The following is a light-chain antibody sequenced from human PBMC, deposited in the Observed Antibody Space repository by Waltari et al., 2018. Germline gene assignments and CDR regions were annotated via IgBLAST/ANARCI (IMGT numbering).Light chain of an antibody. CDR2: DVS. CDR1: SSDVGGYNY. V-gene: IGLV2-11*01. J-gene: IGLJ2*01. Sequence: QSALTQPRSVSGSPGQSVTISCTGTSSDVGGYNYVSWYQQHPGKAPKLMIYDVSKRPSGVPDRVSGSKSGNTASLTISGLQAEDDADYHCCSYAGSYSLVFGGGTKLTVL. CDR3: CSYAGSYSLV.